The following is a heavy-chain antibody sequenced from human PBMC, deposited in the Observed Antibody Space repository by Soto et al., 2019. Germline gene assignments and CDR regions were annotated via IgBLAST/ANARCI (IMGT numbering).Heavy chain of an antibody. CDR1: GFNFRDYY. Sequence: QVQLEESGGGLVKPGGSLRLSCAASGFNFRDYYFNWIRRAPGKGLEWVSYISGSGSIIYYADSVKGRFTISRDNAKHSVYLQMNSLRDEDTAVYYCARDHDSSGKINYDYCMDVWGQVTTVTVS. CDR2: ISGSGSII. J-gene: IGHJ6*02. CDR3: ARDHDSSGKINYDYCMDV. D-gene: IGHD3-22*01. V-gene: IGHV3-11*01.